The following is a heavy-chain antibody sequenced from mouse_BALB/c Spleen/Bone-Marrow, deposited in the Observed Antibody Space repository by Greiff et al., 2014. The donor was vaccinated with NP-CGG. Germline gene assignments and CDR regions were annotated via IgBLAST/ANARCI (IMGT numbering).Heavy chain of an antibody. J-gene: IGHJ2*01. CDR1: GFAFSDTW. CDR3: TPHPFDY. V-gene: IGHV6-6*01. Sequence: EVNLVESGGGFVQPGGSMKLSCAASGFAFSDTWLDWVRQSPEKGPEWVAGIRTKADDHATYYAESVKGRFTISRDDSISSVYLQMNSLRTEDTGIYYCTPHPFDYWGQGTPLTVSS. CDR2: IRTKADDHAT.